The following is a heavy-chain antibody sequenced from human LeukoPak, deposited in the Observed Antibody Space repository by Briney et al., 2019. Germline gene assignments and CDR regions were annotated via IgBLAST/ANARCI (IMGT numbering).Heavy chain of an antibody. J-gene: IGHJ4*02. Sequence: SETLSLTCTVSGGSISSYYWSWSRQPPGKGLEWIGFINYSGDTYYNPSLKSRVTISVDTSKNQFSLKLSSVTAADTAVYYCASARPGNDGGNFDYWRQGTLVTVSS. D-gene: IGHD1-1*01. CDR2: INYSGDT. CDR3: ASARPGNDGGNFDY. CDR1: GGSISSYY. V-gene: IGHV4-59*01.